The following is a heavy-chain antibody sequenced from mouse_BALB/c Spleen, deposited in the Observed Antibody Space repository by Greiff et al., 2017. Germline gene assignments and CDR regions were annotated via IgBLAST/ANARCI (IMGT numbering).Heavy chain of an antibody. CDR2: INPYNGAT. D-gene: IGHD1-1*01. J-gene: IGHJ2*01. V-gene: IGHV1-31*01. Sequence: VQLQQSGPELVKPGASVKISCKASGYSFTGYYMHWVKQSHVKSLEWIGRINPYNGATSYNQNFKDKASLTVDKSSSTAYMELHSLTSEDSAVYYCAREGAVVASSTWDYWGQGTTLTVSS. CDR1: GYSFTGYY. CDR3: AREGAVVASSTWDY.